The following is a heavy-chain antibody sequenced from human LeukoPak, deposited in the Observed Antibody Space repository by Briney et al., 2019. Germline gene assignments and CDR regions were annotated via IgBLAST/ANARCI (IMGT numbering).Heavy chain of an antibody. CDR3: AKDLRGSSSWYDWFDP. CDR1: GFTFSSYA. D-gene: IGHD6-13*01. Sequence: GGSLRLSCAAPGFTFSSYAMSWVRQAPGKGLEWVSAISGSGGSTYYADSVKGRFTISRDNSKNTLYLQMNSLRAEDTAVYYCAKDLRGSSSWYDWFDPWGQGTLVTVSS. V-gene: IGHV3-23*01. CDR2: ISGSGGST. J-gene: IGHJ5*02.